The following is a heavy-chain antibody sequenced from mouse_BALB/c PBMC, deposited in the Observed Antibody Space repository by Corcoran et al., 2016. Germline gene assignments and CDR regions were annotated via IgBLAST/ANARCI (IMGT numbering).Heavy chain of an antibody. CDR1: GYSITSGYY. J-gene: IGHJ3*01. Sequence: DVQLQESGPGLVKPSQSLSLTCSVTGYSITSGYYWNWIRQFPGNKLEWMGYISYDGSNNYNPSLKNRISITRDTSKNQFFLKLNSVTTEDTATYYCARDGPFAYWGQGTVVTVSA. CDR3: ARDGPFAY. V-gene: IGHV3-6*02. CDR2: ISYDGSN.